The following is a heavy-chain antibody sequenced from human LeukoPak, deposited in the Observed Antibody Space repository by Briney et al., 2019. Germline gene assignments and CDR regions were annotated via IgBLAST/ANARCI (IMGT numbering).Heavy chain of an antibody. CDR1: GYTFTGYY. CDR3: AREGDNNWFDP. V-gene: IGHV1-2*02. CDR2: INANSGGT. Sequence: GASVKVSCKASGYTFTGYYMHWVRQAPGQGLEWMGWINANSGGTNYAQKFQGRVTMTRDTSISTAYMELSRLRSDDTAVFHCAREGDNNWFDPWGQGTLVTVSS. J-gene: IGHJ5*02. D-gene: IGHD2-15*01.